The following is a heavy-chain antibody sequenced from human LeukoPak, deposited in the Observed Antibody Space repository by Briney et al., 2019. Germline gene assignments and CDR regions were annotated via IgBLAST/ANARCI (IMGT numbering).Heavy chain of an antibody. CDR2: ISNSGGSAI. V-gene: IGHV3-11*01. CDR3: ARDFRYYGMDV. Sequence: PGGSLRLSCAASEFNMGDYYMNWIRQAPGKGLEWVSYISNSGGSAIYYADSVKCRFTVSRDNAKNSLYLQMSSLRAEDTGVYYCARDFRYYGMDVWGQGTTVTVSS. J-gene: IGHJ6*02. CDR1: EFNMGDYY.